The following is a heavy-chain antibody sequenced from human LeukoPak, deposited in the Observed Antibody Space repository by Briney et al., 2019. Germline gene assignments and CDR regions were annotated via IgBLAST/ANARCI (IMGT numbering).Heavy chain of an antibody. CDR1: GFTFSSYW. D-gene: IGHD6-13*01. CDR2: INSGGTGT. Sequence: GGSLRLSCAASGFTFSSYWMHWVRQAPGKGLVWVSRINSGGTGTTYADSVKGRFIISRDNAKNTLYLQMNSLRAEDTGVYYCARDDSTWYHNWFDPWGQGTLVTVSS. CDR3: ARDDSTWYHNWFDP. V-gene: IGHV3-74*01. J-gene: IGHJ5*02.